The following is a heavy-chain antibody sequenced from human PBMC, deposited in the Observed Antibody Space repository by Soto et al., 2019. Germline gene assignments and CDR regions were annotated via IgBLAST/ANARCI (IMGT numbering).Heavy chain of an antibody. V-gene: IGHV1-69*01. CDR1: GGTFSSYA. CDR3: ARDPRRAAYCGGDCGT. D-gene: IGHD2-21*02. J-gene: IGHJ5*02. CDR2: IIPISGTA. Sequence: QVQLVQSGAEVKKPGSSVKVSCKASGGTFSSYAISWVRQAPGQGLEWMGGIIPISGTANYAQKFQGRVTITADESTSTAYMELSSLRSEDTAVYYCARDPRRAAYCGGDCGTWGQGTLVTVSS.